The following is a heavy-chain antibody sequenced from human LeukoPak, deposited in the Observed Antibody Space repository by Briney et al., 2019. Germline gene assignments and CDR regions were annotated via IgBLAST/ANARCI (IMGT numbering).Heavy chain of an antibody. CDR3: ARHVYFDY. Sequence: SSETLSLTCTVSGGSISSYYWSCIRQPPGKGLEWIGYIYYSGSTNYNPSLKSRVTISVDTSKNQFSLKLSSVTAADTAVYYCARHVYFDYWGQGTLVTVSS. CDR2: IYYSGST. J-gene: IGHJ4*02. V-gene: IGHV4-59*08. CDR1: GGSISSYY.